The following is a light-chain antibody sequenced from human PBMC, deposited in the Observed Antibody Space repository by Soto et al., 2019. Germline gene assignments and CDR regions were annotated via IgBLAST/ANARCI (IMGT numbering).Light chain of an antibody. CDR2: EVS. CDR1: SNDVGHSNF. V-gene: IGLV2-8*01. J-gene: IGLJ1*01. Sequence: QSVLTQPPSASGSPGQSVTISCTGSSNDVGHSNFVSWYQQHPGKGPKLIIYEVSKRPSGVPDRFSGSKSGNTASLSVSGLQDEDEADYFCNAQADNGKHVFGSGTKRTVL. CDR3: NAQADNGKHV.